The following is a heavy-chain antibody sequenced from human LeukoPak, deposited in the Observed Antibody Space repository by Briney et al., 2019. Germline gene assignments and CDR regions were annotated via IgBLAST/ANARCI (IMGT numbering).Heavy chain of an antibody. J-gene: IGHJ5*02. CDR1: GGSISSSSYY. CDR3: ARDSQGDYDFWSGYYIS. Sequence: SETLSLTCTVSGGSISSSSYYWGWIRQPPGKGLEWIGSIYYSGSTYYNPSLKSRVTTSVDTSKNQFSLKLSSVTAADTAVYYCARDSQGDYDFWSGYYISWGQGTLVTVSS. V-gene: IGHV4-39*07. D-gene: IGHD3-3*01. CDR2: IYYSGST.